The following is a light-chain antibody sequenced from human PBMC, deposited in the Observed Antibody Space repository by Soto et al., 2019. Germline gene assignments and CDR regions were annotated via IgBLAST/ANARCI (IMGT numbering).Light chain of an antibody. V-gene: IGLV2-8*01. CDR3: TSFAGRDKLI. CDR2: EVY. CDR1: ARDIGAYNF. Sequence: QSALTPPPSASGSPGQSATISCTGAARDIGAYNFVSWYQQYPGKAPKLMIFEVYKRPSGVPDRVSGSKSGNTVSLTVSGVQPEDEAEYYCTSFAGRDKLIFGGGTKLTVL. J-gene: IGLJ2*01.